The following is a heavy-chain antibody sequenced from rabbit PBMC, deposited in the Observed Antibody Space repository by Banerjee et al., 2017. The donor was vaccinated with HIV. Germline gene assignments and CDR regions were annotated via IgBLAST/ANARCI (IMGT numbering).Heavy chain of an antibody. D-gene: IGHD1-1*01. Sequence: QSLEESGGDLVKPGASLTLTCTASGFTLSSYYYMCWVRQAPGKGLEWIACIYAGSGSSTYYASWPKGRFTISRSTSVNTVDLKMTSLTAADTATYFCARASSNAYYIPYYFNLWGPGTLVSVS. CDR2: IYAGSGSST. V-gene: IGHV1S40*01. CDR1: GFTLSSYYY. J-gene: IGHJ4*01. CDR3: ARASSNAYYIPYYFNL.